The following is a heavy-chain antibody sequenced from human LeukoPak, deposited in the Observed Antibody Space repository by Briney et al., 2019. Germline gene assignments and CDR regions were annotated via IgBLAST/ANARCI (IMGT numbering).Heavy chain of an antibody. CDR3: TGSYGSGSYYYYGVDV. CDR2: ISYDGSNK. Sequence: GRSLRLSCAASGFTFSSYGMHWVRQAPGKGLEWVAVISYDGSNKYYADSVKGRFTISRDNSKNTLYLQMNSLRAEDTAVYYCTGSYGSGSYYYYGVDVWGKGTTVTVSS. V-gene: IGHV3-30*03. CDR1: GFTFSSYG. J-gene: IGHJ6*04. D-gene: IGHD3-10*01.